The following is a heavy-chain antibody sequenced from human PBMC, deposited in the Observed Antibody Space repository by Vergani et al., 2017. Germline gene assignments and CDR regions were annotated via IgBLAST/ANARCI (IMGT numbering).Heavy chain of an antibody. J-gene: IGHJ5*02. Sequence: QLQLQESGPGLVKPSETLSLTCTVSGASISSSSYYWGWLRQPPGKGLEWIGSIYHSGSTYYNPSLKSRVTLSVDTSKNQFSLKLSSVTAADTAVYYCARDRGMIVVVIPVPHWFDPWGQGTLVTVAS. CDR1: GASISSSSYY. CDR3: ARDRGMIVVVIPVPHWFDP. V-gene: IGHV4-39*07. CDR2: IYHSGST. D-gene: IGHD3-22*01.